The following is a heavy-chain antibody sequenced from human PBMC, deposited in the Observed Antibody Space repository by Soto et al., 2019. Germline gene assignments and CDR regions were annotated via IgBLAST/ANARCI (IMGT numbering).Heavy chain of an antibody. Sequence: PSETLSLTCTVSGGSISSGGYYWSWIRQHPGKGLEWIGYIYYSGSTYYNPSLKSRVTISVDTSKNQFSLKLSSVTAADTAVYYRERYVAVTADTISRFDTWGQGTLATVSS. J-gene: IGHJ5*02. D-gene: IGHD2-2*01. CDR2: IYYSGST. V-gene: IGHV4-31*03. CDR1: GGSISSGGYY. CDR3: ERYVAVTADTISRFDT.